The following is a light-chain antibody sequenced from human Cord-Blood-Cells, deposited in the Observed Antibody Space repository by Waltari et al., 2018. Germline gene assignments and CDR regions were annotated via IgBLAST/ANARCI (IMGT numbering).Light chain of an antibody. V-gene: IGLV3-19*01. CDR3: NSRDSSGNHYV. CDR1: SLRSYY. J-gene: IGLJ1*01. CDR2: GKN. Sequence: SSELTQDPAVSVALGQTVRITCQGDSLRSYYASWYQQKPGQAPVLVTYGKNNRTSGIPDRFSGSSSGNTASLTITGAQAEDEADYYCNSRDSSGNHYVFGTGTKVTVL.